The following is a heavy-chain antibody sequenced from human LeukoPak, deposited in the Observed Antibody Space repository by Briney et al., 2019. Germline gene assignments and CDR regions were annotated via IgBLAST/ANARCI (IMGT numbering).Heavy chain of an antibody. CDR1: GGTFSSYA. Sequence: GASVKVSCKASGGTFSSYAISWVRQAPGQGLEWMGGIIPIFGTANYAQKFQGRVTITADGSTSTAYMELSSLRSEDTAVYYCARGGYSYREFIGRDWFDPWGQGTLVTVSS. V-gene: IGHV1-69*13. CDR3: ARGGYSYREFIGRDWFDP. J-gene: IGHJ5*02. D-gene: IGHD5-18*01. CDR2: IIPIFGTA.